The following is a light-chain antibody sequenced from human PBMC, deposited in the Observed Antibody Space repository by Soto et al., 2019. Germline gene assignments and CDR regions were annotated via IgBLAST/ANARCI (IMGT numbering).Light chain of an antibody. CDR1: QSVSSS. Sequence: DIVLTQSPGTLSLSPGERASLSCRASQSVSSSSLAWYQQKPGQAPRLLIHGASTRAPGFPARFSGSGSGTDFTLTISSLQSEDFAVYYCQQYNNWPWTFGQCTKVAI. CDR2: GAS. J-gene: IGKJ1*01. V-gene: IGKV3-15*01. CDR3: QQYNNWPWT.